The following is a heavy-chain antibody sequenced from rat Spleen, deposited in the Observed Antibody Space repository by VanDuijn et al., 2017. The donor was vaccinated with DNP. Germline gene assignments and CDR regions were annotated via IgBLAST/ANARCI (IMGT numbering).Heavy chain of an antibody. V-gene: IGHV2-30*01. CDR2: IWTGGNT. CDR1: GFSLPSYI. Sequence: QVQLKESGPGLVQPSQTLSLTCTVSGFSLPSYIVHWVRQPTGKGLDWMGIIWTGGNTDYNSTHKSRLSITRDTSRSQVFLKMISLQTEDIATYYCARGNYGGYDYWGQGVMVTVSS. CDR3: ARGNYGGYDY. J-gene: IGHJ2*01. D-gene: IGHD1-11*01.